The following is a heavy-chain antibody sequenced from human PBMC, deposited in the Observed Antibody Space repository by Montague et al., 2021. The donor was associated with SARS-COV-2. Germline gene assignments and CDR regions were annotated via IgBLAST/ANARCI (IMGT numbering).Heavy chain of an antibody. D-gene: IGHD3-22*01. CDR3: ARGHQGIAMIVVVMIGAEYYFDY. Sequence: SETLSLTCAVSGGSFNDCNCSWVRQRHAKGMERVGEMNHGGITNYSPSPKSRVTITVDTSKNQISLYLKSVTAADTANYYCARGHQGIAMIVVVMIGAEYYFDYWGQGSLVTVSS. J-gene: IGHJ4*02. V-gene: IGHV4-34*01. CDR2: MNHGGIT. CDR1: GGSFNDCN.